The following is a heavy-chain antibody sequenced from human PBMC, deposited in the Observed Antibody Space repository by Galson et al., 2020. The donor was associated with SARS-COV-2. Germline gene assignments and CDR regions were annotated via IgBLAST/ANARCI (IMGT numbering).Heavy chain of an antibody. CDR2: IWYDGSNT. D-gene: IGHD3-16*02. CDR1: GFTFSSYG. J-gene: IGHJ3*02. Sequence: GGSLRLSCAASGFTFSSYGMHWVRQAPGKGLEWVAVIWYDGSNTYYADSVKGRFTISRDNSKNTLYLQMNSLRAEDTAVYYCARGLVDYDYVWGSYRLGAFDIWGQGTMVTVSS. V-gene: IGHV3-33*01. CDR3: ARGLVDYDYVWGSYRLGAFDI.